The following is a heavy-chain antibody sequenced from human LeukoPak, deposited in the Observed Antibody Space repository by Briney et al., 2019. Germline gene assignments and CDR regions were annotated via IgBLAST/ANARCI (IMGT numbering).Heavy chain of an antibody. D-gene: IGHD6-19*01. CDR1: RFTFSSYA. J-gene: IGHJ3*02. V-gene: IGHV3-23*01. CDR2: ISGDGANT. CDR3: SKEKSSGWHDAFDI. Sequence: GGSLRLSCAASRFTFSSYAMSWVRQAPGKGLEWVSAISGDGANTYHADSVKGRFTISRDYSKNTLYLQMNSLRADDTAVYYCSKEKSSGWHDAFDIWGQGTMVTVSS.